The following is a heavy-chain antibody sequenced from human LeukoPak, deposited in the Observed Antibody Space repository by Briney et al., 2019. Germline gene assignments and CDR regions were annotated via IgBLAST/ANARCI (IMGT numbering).Heavy chain of an antibody. CDR2: IYYSGST. D-gene: IGHD6-19*01. J-gene: IGHJ4*02. Sequence: SETLSLTCTVSGGSISSSSYYWGWIRQPPGKGLEWIGSIYYSGSTYYNPSLKSRVTIFVDTSKNQFSLKLSSVTAADTAVYYCARHAYSSGWYYFDYWGQGTLVTVSS. V-gene: IGHV4-39*01. CDR1: GGSISSSSYY. CDR3: ARHAYSSGWYYFDY.